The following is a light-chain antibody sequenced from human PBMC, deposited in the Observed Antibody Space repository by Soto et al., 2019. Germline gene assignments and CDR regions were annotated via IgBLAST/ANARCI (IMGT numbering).Light chain of an antibody. CDR3: QQADSLPHS. CDR1: QSIYKW. CDR2: AAS. J-gene: IGKJ4*01. Sequence: DIQMTQSPSSVSASIGARVTISCRASQSIYKWLVWYQQKPGQAPKLLIYAASSLQSVVPSRFSGSGYGTDFARTISSLQAEDVATYDCQQADSLPHSFGGGTKVQI. V-gene: IGKV1-12*01.